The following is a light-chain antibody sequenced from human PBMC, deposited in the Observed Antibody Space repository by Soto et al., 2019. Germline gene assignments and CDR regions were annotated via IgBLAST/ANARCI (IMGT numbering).Light chain of an antibody. V-gene: IGKV4-1*01. CDR1: QSVLYSSNNKNY. Sequence: DIVMTQSPDSLAVSLGERATINCKSSQSVLYSSNNKNYLAWYQQKPGQPPKLLIYWSSTRESGVPDRFIGSGSGTDSTLTISSLQAEDVAVYYCQQYYSPPLTFGGGTKVQIK. J-gene: IGKJ4*01. CDR3: QQYYSPPLT. CDR2: WSS.